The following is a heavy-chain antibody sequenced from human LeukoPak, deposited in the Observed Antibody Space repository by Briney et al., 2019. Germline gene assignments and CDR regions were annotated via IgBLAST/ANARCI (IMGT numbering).Heavy chain of an antibody. V-gene: IGHV3-23*01. D-gene: IGHD6-19*01. CDR1: GFAFRTYA. J-gene: IGHJ6*02. Sequence: GGSLRLSCAASGFAFRTYAMTWVRQAPERGLEWVAAISGRGDSTYYADSAKGRFTISRDNPKNTLYLQMNSLRVEDTAVYYCARDSVPGSTYYYGLDVWGQGTTVTVSS. CDR2: ISGRGDST. CDR3: ARDSVPGSTYYYGLDV.